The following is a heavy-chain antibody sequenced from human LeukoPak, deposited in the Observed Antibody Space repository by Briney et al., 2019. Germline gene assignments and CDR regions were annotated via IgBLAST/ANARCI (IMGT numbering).Heavy chain of an antibody. CDR1: GFTFSSYG. V-gene: IGHV3-30*03. Sequence: PGRSLRLSCAASGFTFSSYGMHWVRQAPGKGLEWVAVISYDGSNKYYADSVKGRFTISRDNSKNTLYLQMNSLRAEDTAVYYCARSGIQLWLLMSYMDVWGKGTTVTVSS. CDR2: ISYDGSNK. D-gene: IGHD5-18*01. CDR3: ARSGIQLWLLMSYMDV. J-gene: IGHJ6*03.